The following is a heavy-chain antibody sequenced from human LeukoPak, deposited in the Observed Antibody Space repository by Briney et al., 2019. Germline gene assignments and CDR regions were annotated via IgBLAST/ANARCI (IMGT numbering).Heavy chain of an antibody. CDR1: GFTFSSYS. J-gene: IGHJ4*02. CDR3: ARDTGHGRDGYNWDY. D-gene: IGHD5-24*01. CDR2: ISSSSSYI. Sequence: PGGSLRLSCAASGFTFSSYSMNWVRQAPGKGLEWVSSISSSSSYIYYADSVKGRFTISRDNAKNSLYLQMNSLRAEDTAVYYCARDTGHGRDGYNWDYWGQGTLVTVSS. V-gene: IGHV3-21*01.